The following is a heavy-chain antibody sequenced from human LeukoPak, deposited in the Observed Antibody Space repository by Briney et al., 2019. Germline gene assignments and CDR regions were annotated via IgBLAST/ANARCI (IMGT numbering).Heavy chain of an antibody. Sequence: GGSLRLSCAASGFTLSSYAMSWVRQAPGEGLGWVSAISGSGGSTYYADSVKGRFTISRDNSKNTLYLQMNSLRAEDTAVYYCAKLEDYGDYVPFDYWGQGTLVTVSS. CDR1: GFTLSSYA. V-gene: IGHV3-23*01. J-gene: IGHJ4*02. CDR3: AKLEDYGDYVPFDY. D-gene: IGHD4-17*01. CDR2: ISGSGGST.